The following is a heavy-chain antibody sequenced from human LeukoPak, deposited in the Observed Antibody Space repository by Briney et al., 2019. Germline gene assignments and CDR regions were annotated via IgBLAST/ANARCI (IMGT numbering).Heavy chain of an antibody. V-gene: IGHV4-59*01. CDR1: GGSISSYY. J-gene: IGHJ5*02. CDR2: IYYSGST. D-gene: IGHD3-10*01. Sequence: PSETLFLTCTVSGGSISSYYWSWIRQPPGKGLEWIGYIYYSGSTNYNPSLKSRVTISVDTSKNQFSLKLSSVTAADTAVYYCASTYYYGSGSYLNWFDPWGQGTLVTVSS. CDR3: ASTYYYGSGSYLNWFDP.